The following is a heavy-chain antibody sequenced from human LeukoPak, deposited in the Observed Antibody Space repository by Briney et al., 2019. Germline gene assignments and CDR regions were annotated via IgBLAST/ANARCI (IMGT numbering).Heavy chain of an antibody. CDR3: ARRKYSGSYGAFDI. D-gene: IGHD1-26*01. CDR2: IYYSGST. CDR1: GGSISSGSYY. Sequence: MPSETLSLTCTVSGGSISSGSYYWGWIRQPPGKGLEWIGSIYYSGSTYYNPSLKSRVTISVDTSKNQFSLKLSSVTAADTAVYYCARRKYSGSYGAFDIWGQGTMVTVSS. V-gene: IGHV4-39*07. J-gene: IGHJ3*02.